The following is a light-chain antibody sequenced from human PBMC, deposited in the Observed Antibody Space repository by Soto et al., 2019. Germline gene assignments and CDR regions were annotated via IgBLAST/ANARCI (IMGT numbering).Light chain of an antibody. CDR3: AAWDDSLTGYV. J-gene: IGLJ1*01. Sequence: QAVVTQPPSASETPGQRVTISCSGSSSNIGIKTVNWYQHLPGTAPKLLIYNTNQRPSGVPDRFSGSQSGTSASLAISGLQSEDEADYYCAAWDDSLTGYVFGTGTKVTVL. V-gene: IGLV1-44*01. CDR2: NTN. CDR1: SSNIGIKT.